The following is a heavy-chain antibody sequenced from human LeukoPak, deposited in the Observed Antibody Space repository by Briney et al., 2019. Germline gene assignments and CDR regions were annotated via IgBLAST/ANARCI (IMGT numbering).Heavy chain of an antibody. CDR2: IRYDGSNK. CDR3: AKVGYDSSGYYYAVRWLVPTDY. D-gene: IGHD3-22*01. V-gene: IGHV3-30*02. CDR1: GFTFSSYG. J-gene: IGHJ4*02. Sequence: PGGSLRLSCAASGFTFSSYGMHWVRQAPGKGLEWVAFIRYDGSNKYYADSVKGRFTISRDNSKNTLYLQMNSLRAEDTAVYYCAKVGYDSSGYYYAVRWLVPTDYWGQGALVTVSS.